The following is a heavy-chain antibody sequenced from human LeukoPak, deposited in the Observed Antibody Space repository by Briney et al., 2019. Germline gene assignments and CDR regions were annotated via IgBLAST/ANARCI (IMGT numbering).Heavy chain of an antibody. D-gene: IGHD2-2*01. Sequence: ASVKVSCKVSGYTFTGYYMHWVRQAPGQGLEWMGWINPNSGGTNYAQKFQGRVTMTRDTFISTAYMELSRLRSDDTAVYYCARAGYCSSTSCYASRNFDYWGQGTLVTVSS. CDR1: GYTFTGYY. V-gene: IGHV1-2*02. CDR3: ARAGYCSSTSCYASRNFDY. CDR2: INPNSGGT. J-gene: IGHJ4*02.